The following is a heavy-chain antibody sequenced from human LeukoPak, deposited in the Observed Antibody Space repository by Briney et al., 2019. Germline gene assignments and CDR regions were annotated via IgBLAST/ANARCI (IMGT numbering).Heavy chain of an antibody. Sequence: PSETLSLTCTVSGGSMSSSGYYWGWTRQPPGKGLEWIGSLYYRGSTHYNPSLKSRVTISGDTSKNQFSLRLSSVTAADTAVYYCARYSGASGYASFDCWGQGTLVTVSS. CDR2: LYYRGST. J-gene: IGHJ4*02. V-gene: IGHV4-39*01. D-gene: IGHD3-22*01. CDR3: ARYSGASGYASFDC. CDR1: GGSMSSSGYY.